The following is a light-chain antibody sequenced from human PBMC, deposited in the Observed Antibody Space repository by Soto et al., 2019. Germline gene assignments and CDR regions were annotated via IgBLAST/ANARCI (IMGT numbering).Light chain of an antibody. V-gene: IGLV1-51*01. CDR2: DNN. Sequence: QSVLTQPPSVSAAPGQKVTISCSGISSNIGNNYVSWYQQLPGTAPKLLIYDNNKRPSGIPDRFSGSKSGTSATLGITGLQTGDEADYYCGTWDSSLSYVFGTGTKLTVL. CDR3: GTWDSSLSYV. CDR1: SSNIGNNY. J-gene: IGLJ1*01.